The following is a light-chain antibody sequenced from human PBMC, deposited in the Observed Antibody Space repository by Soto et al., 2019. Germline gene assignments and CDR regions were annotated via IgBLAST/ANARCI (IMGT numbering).Light chain of an antibody. CDR1: QSVSSSY. Sequence: EIVLTQSPGTLSLSPGERATLSCRASQSVSSSYLAWYQQKPGQAPRLLIYGASSRATGIPDRFSGSGSGTVFTLTISSLEPEDFAVYYCQQYGSSPLITFGQGTRLEIK. CDR2: GAS. V-gene: IGKV3-20*01. J-gene: IGKJ5*01. CDR3: QQYGSSPLIT.